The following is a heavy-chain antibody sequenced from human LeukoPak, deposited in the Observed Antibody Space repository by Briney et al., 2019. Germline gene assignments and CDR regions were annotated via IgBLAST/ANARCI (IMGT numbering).Heavy chain of an antibody. D-gene: IGHD2-21*02. CDR2: VNPNSGGT. V-gene: IGHV1-2*02. CDR1: GYSCTGYY. CDR3: ARDDCGGDCPNDY. J-gene: IGHJ4*02. Sequence: ASVKVSCKASGYSCTGYYMHWVRQGPGQGLEWMGWVNPNSGGTNYAQKFQGRVTMTMDTSISTAYMELSRLRSDDTAVYYCARDDCGGDCPNDYWGQGTLVTVSS.